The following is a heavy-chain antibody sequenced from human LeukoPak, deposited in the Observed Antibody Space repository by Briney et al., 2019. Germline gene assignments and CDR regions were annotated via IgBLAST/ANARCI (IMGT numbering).Heavy chain of an antibody. CDR3: AKDRFGYNNSPGEIDY. Sequence: ASVKVSCKTSGYTFTSYAISWVRQAPGQGLEWMGWISAYNGNTNYVQKFRGRVSMTTDTSTSTVYMDLRSLRSDDTAVYYCAKDRFGYNNSPGEIDYWGQGTLVTVSS. V-gene: IGHV1-18*01. CDR1: GYTFTSYA. D-gene: IGHD1-14*01. CDR2: ISAYNGNT. J-gene: IGHJ4*02.